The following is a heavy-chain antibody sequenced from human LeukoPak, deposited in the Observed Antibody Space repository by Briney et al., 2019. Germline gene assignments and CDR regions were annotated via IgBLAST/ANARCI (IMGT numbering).Heavy chain of an antibody. Sequence: PSQTLSLTCTVSGGPISSGDYYWSWIRQPPGKGLEWIGYIYYSGSTYYNPSLKSRVTISVDTSKNQFSLKLSSVTAADTAVYYCAREAVAGGGVDYWGQGTLVTVSS. CDR2: IYYSGST. J-gene: IGHJ4*02. V-gene: IGHV4-30-4*01. D-gene: IGHD6-19*01. CDR1: GGPISSGDYY. CDR3: AREAVAGGGVDY.